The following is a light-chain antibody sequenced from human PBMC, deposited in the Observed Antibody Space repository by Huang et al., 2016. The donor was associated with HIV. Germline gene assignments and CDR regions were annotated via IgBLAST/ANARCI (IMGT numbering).Light chain of an antibody. CDR1: QGIDSW. CDR3: LQTNSFPYT. V-gene: IGKV1D-12*01. CDR2: AAS. J-gene: IGKJ2*01. Sequence: DIQMTQSPCSVTASVGDRVTITCRASQGIDSWLAWYQQRPGKAPKVLIYAASSLQGGVPSRFSGSGSGTDFSLTINTLQPEDFATYYCLQTNSFPYTFGQGTNLEI.